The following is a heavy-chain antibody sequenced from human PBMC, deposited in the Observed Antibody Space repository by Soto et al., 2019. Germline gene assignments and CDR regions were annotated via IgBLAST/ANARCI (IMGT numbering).Heavy chain of an antibody. D-gene: IGHD3-22*01. Sequence: TLSLTCTVSGGSVSSGNYYWSWIRQPPGKGLGWIGYFYYTGSTNYNPSLKSRVTISIDASKNQFSLRLSSVTAADTAVYYCARSMHYSDGSNYSPFDYWGQGTLVTVSS. J-gene: IGHJ4*02. V-gene: IGHV4-61*01. CDR2: FYYTGST. CDR1: GGSVSSGNYY. CDR3: ARSMHYSDGSNYSPFDY.